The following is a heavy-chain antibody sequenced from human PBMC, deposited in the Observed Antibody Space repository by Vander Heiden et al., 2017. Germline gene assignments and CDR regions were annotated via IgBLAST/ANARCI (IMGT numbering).Heavy chain of an antibody. CDR3: ARDANGGIDY. CDR2: IYSSGST. Sequence: QVQLQESGPGLVKPSETLSLTCTVSGGSISSHYWSWIRQPPGKGLEWIGYIYSSGSTNYNPSLKSRVTISVDTSKNQFSLKLSSVTVADTAVYYCARDANGGIDYWGQGTLVTVS. D-gene: IGHD2-8*01. CDR1: GGSISSHY. V-gene: IGHV4-59*11. J-gene: IGHJ4*02.